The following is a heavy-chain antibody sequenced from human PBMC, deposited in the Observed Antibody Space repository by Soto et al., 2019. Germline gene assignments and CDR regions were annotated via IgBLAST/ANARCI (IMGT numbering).Heavy chain of an antibody. D-gene: IGHD1-1*01. CDR3: AKTPANSNWDGGYFDL. V-gene: IGHV3-7*03. J-gene: IGHJ2*01. CDR1: GFTFSSYW. CDR2: IKEDGNDK. Sequence: EVQLLESGGGLVQPGGSLRLSCAASGFTFSSYWMSWVRQAPGKGLDWVANIKEDGNDKYYLDSVKGRFTISRDNAKNSLYLQMNSLRAEDTAVYYCAKTPANSNWDGGYFDLWGRGTLVTVSS.